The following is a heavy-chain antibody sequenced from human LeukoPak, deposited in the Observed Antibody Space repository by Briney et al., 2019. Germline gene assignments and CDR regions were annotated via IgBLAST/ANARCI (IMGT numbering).Heavy chain of an antibody. V-gene: IGHV1-8*01. J-gene: IGHJ3*02. Sequence: ASVKVSCTASGYTFSTYEANWVRQAPGQGLELMGWMNPDSGDTVYTQKFLDRVTMTRNTSTSTAYMELRDLRSEDTAIYYCARPRSSWYSDSFDIWGQGTVVTVSS. CDR1: GYTFSTYE. D-gene: IGHD6-13*01. CDR2: MNPDSGDT. CDR3: ARPRSSWYSDSFDI.